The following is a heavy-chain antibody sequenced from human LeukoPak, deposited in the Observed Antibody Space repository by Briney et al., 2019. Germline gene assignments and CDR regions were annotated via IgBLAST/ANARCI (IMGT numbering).Heavy chain of an antibody. V-gene: IGHV1-2*02. CDR1: GYTFTGYY. CDR2: INPKSGAT. J-gene: IGHJ1*01. D-gene: IGHD6-13*01. Sequence: ASVKVSCKASGYTFTGYYMHWVRQAPGQGLQWMGWINPKSGATKYAQNFQGRVTMTRDTSISTAYMELSSLRSDDTAVYYCAVLGAAATWGQGTLVTVSS. CDR3: AVLGAAAT.